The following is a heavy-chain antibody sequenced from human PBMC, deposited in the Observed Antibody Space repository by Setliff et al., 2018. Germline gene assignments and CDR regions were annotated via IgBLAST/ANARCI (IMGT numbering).Heavy chain of an antibody. D-gene: IGHD3-3*01. V-gene: IGHV1-8*03. J-gene: IGHJ6*03. CDR2: MNPNSGNT. Sequence: GASVKVSCKASGYTFTSYDINWVRQATGQGLEWMGWMNPNSGNTGYAQKFQGRVTITRNTSISTAYMELSSLRSEETAVCYCARSGGGYDFWSGYLVSHYYYYYYMDVWGKGTTVTVSS. CDR1: GYTFTSYD. CDR3: ARSGGGYDFWSGYLVSHYYYYYYMDV.